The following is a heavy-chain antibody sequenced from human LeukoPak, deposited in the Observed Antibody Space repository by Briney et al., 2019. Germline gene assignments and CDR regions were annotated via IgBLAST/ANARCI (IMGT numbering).Heavy chain of an antibody. V-gene: IGHV1-2*02. CDR3: ARDLVGATGYYYYYYMDV. D-gene: IGHD1-26*01. J-gene: IGHJ6*03. CDR2: INPNSGRT. Sequence: GASVKVSCKASGYTFTGYYMHWVRQAPGQGLGWMGWINPNSGRTNYAQKFQGRVTMTRDTSISTAYMELSRLRSDDTAVYYCARDLVGATGYYYYYYMDVWGKGTTVTVSS. CDR1: GYTFTGYY.